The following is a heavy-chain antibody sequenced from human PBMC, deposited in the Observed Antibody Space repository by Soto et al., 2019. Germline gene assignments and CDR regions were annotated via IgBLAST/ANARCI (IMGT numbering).Heavy chain of an antibody. D-gene: IGHD3-3*01. J-gene: IGHJ6*02. V-gene: IGHV3-21*01. Sequence: PGGSLRLSCAASGFTFSSYSMNWVRQAPGKGLEWVSSISSSSSYIYYADSVKGRFTISRDNAKNSLYLQMNSLRAEDTAVYYCARDVGITIFGLVKSPYYYYGMDVWGQGTTVTVSS. CDR2: ISSSSSYI. CDR3: ARDVGITIFGLVKSPYYYYGMDV. CDR1: GFTFSSYS.